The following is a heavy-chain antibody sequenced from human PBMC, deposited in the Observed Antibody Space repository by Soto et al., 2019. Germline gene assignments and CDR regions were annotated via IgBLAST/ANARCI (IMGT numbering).Heavy chain of an antibody. CDR3: AKDVVVGATTGLGDYYYYYGMDV. V-gene: IGHV3-30*18. Sequence: GGSLRLSCAASGFSFRSYGMHWVRQAPGKGLEWVAVISYDGSNKYYADSAKGRFTISRDNSKNTLYLQMNSLRAEDTAVYYCAKDVVVGATTGLGDYYYYYGMDVWGQGTTVTVSS. CDR1: GFSFRSYG. CDR2: ISYDGSNK. D-gene: IGHD1-26*01. J-gene: IGHJ6*02.